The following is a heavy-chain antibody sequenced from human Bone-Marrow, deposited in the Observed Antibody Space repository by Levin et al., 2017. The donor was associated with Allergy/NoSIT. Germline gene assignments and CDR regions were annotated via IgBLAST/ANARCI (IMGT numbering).Heavy chain of an antibody. CDR2: ISRSSTTI. Sequence: GESLKISCAASGFTFNSYAMNWVRQAPGKGLEWVSYISRSSTTIYYADSVKGRFAISRDNAKNSLYLQMNSLRAEDTAVYFCARDGAMDDYWGQGILVTVSS. D-gene: IGHD1-26*01. CDR1: GFTFNSYA. V-gene: IGHV3-48*01. J-gene: IGHJ4*02. CDR3: ARDGAMDDY.